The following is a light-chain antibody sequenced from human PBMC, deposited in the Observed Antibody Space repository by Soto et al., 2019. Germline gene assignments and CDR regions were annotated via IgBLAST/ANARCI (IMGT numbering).Light chain of an antibody. CDR1: QSISSS. CDR2: DAS. CDR3: QQYSSFSLT. V-gene: IGKV1-5*01. J-gene: IGKJ4*01. Sequence: DIQMTQSPSTLSASVGDRVTVTCRASQSISSSLAWYQQKPGKAPKLLIYDASSLESGVPSRFSGSGSGTEFILTFSSLQPDDFATYYCQQYSSFSLTVGGGTKVEIK.